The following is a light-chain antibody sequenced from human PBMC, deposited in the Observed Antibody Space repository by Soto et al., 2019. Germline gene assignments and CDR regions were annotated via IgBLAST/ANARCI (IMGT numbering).Light chain of an antibody. J-gene: IGLJ2*01. CDR2: EVS. CDR3: SSYAGSNNLL. Sequence: QSVLTQPPSASGSPGQSVTISCTGTSSDVGGYKFVSWYQQHPGKAPKLMIYEVSKRPSGVPDRFSGSKSGNTASLTVSGLQAEDEADYYCSSYAGSNNLLFGGGTKLTV. CDR1: SSDVGGYKF. V-gene: IGLV2-8*01.